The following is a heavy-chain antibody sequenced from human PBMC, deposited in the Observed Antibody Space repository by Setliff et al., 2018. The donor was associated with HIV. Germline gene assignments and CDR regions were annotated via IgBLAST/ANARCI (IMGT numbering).Heavy chain of an antibody. CDR2: VSTSGNT. V-gene: IGHV4-61*09. CDR1: SSISSGGYY. D-gene: IGHD3-10*01. CDR3: ARIKAFGSGSYPLDF. J-gene: IGHJ4*02. Sequence: PSETLSLTCSVSSSISSGGYYWTWIRQHAGKELEWIGHVSTSGNTNYNPSLKSRITISLETSKSNFSLKLHSVTAADTAVYYCARIKAFGSGSYPLDFLGQGTPVTVSS.